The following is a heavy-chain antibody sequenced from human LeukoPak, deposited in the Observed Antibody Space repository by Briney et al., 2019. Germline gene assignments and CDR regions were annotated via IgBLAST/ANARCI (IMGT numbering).Heavy chain of an antibody. J-gene: IGHJ4*02. D-gene: IGHD6-19*01. CDR1: GGSFSVYY. V-gene: IGHV4-34*01. CDR2: INHSGNT. Sequence: SETLSLTCAVYGGSFSVYYWSWIRQPPGKGLEWVGEINHSGNTNYNPSLKSRVTISVDTSKNQFSLKLSSVTAADTAVYYCARGPTDSSGWYDGGFDYWGQGTLVTVSS. CDR3: ARGPTDSSGWYDGGFDY.